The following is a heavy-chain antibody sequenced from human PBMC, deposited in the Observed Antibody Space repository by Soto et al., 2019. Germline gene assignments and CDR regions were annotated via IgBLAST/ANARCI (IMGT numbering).Heavy chain of an antibody. CDR3: ARSRGSYYTKFDG. Sequence: QVQLEQSGAEVKKPGSSVKVSCKASGDTFTGYTVTWVRQAPGQGLVWVGRIIPMLGASNYALRFQGRVSIMADKSTDTVYMEVMRLTSEDTGVYYCARSRGSYYTKFDGWGQGTLVTVSS. CDR1: GDTFTGYT. CDR2: IIPMLGAS. V-gene: IGHV1-69*08. D-gene: IGHD1-26*01. J-gene: IGHJ4*02.